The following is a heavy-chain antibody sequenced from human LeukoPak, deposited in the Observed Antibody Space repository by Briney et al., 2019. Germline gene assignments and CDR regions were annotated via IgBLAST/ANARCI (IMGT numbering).Heavy chain of an antibody. V-gene: IGHV1-18*01. Sequence: RRASVKVSCKASGYTFTSYGISWVRQAPGQGLEWMGWISAYNGNTNYAQKLQGRVTMTTDTSTSTAYMELRSLRSDDTAVYYCARGYCSSTSCYSLFDYWGQGTLVTVSS. CDR3: ARGYCSSTSCYSLFDY. CDR2: ISAYNGNT. D-gene: IGHD2-2*02. J-gene: IGHJ4*02. CDR1: GYTFTSYG.